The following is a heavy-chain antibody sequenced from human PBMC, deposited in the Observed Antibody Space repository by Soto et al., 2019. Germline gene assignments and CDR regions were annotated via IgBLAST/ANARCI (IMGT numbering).Heavy chain of an antibody. CDR1: GFTFGDYA. J-gene: IGHJ4*02. CDR3: TRDGYEGTVTPHY. D-gene: IGHD4-17*01. CDR2: IRSKAYGGTT. V-gene: IGHV3-49*03. Sequence: GGSLRLSCTASGFTFGDYAMSWFRQAPGKGLEWIGFIRSKAYGGTTEYAASVKGRFTISRDDSKSIAYLQMNSLKTEDTAVYYCTRDGYEGTVTPHYWGQGTLVTVSS.